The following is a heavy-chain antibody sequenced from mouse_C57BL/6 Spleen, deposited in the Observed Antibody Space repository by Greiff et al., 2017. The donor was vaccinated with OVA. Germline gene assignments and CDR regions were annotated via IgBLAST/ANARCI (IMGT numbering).Heavy chain of an antibody. CDR1: GYTFTSYW. Sequence: QVQLQQPGAELVKPGASVKMSCKASGYTFTSYWITWVKQRPGQGLEWIGDIYPGSGSTNYNEKFKSKATLTVDTSSSTAYMRLSSLTSEDSAVYYCARVHYSNAWFAYWGQGTLVTVSA. CDR2: IYPGSGST. J-gene: IGHJ3*01. CDR3: ARVHYSNAWFAY. V-gene: IGHV1-55*01. D-gene: IGHD2-5*01.